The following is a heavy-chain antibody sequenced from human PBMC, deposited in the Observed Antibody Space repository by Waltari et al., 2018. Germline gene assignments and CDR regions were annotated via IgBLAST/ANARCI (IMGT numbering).Heavy chain of an antibody. CDR2: ISWNSDNI. Sequence: EVQLVESGGGLVQPGRSLRLSCAVSGFNFDDYARHWVRQAPGEGLEWVSGISWNSDNIGYADSVKGRFTISRDNAKNSLYLQMNSLRPEDTALYYCAKGHSGSYGLKDWGQGTLVTVSS. J-gene: IGHJ4*02. CDR3: AKGHSGSYGLKD. CDR1: GFNFDDYA. D-gene: IGHD1-26*01. V-gene: IGHV3-9*01.